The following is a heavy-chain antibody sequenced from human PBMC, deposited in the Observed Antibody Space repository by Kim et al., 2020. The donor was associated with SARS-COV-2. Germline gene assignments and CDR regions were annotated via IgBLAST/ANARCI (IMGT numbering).Heavy chain of an antibody. Sequence: SVKVSCKASGGTFSSYAINWVRHAPGQGLEWKGRIIPILGITNYAQKFQGRVTITADKSTSTAYIELSILRSEDTAVYYCSRASFFYDSSGYHFDYWGQGTLVTVSS. CDR1: GGTFSSYA. D-gene: IGHD3-22*01. CDR3: SRASFFYDSSGYHFDY. V-gene: IGHV1-69*04. CDR2: IIPILGIT. J-gene: IGHJ4*02.